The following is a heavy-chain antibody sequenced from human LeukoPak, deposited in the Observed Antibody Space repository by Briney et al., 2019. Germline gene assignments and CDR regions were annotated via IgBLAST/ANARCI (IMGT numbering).Heavy chain of an antibody. V-gene: IGHV3-66*02. CDR2: IYSGGST. CDR1: GFTVSTNY. CDR3: ARANYDSSGYYYNY. J-gene: IGHJ4*02. D-gene: IGHD3-22*01. Sequence: VGSLRLSCAASGFTVSTNYMSWVRQAPGKGLEWVSVIYSGGSTYYADSVKGRFTISRDNSKNTLYLQMNSLRAEDTAVYYCARANYDSSGYYYNYWGQGTLVTVSS.